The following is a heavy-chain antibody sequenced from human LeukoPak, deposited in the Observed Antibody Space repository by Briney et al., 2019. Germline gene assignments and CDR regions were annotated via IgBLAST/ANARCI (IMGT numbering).Heavy chain of an antibody. CDR3: ARLGFGEYYFDY. CDR1: GGSISSSSYY. V-gene: IGHV4-39*01. D-gene: IGHD3-10*01. J-gene: IGHJ4*02. CDR2: IYYSGST. Sequence: SETLSLTCTVSGGSISSSSYYWGWIRQPPGKGLEWIGSIYYSGSTYYNPSLKSRVTISVDTSKNQFSLKLSSVTAADTAVYYCARLGFGEYYFDYWGQGTLVTVSS.